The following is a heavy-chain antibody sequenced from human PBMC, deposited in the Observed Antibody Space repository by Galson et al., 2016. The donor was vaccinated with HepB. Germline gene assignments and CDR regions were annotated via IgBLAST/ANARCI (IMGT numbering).Heavy chain of an antibody. V-gene: IGHV3-11*04. CDR1: GFSFNDFY. CDR3: ARDVNNWTGDRRLFDL. Sequence: YLRLSCAASGFSFNDFYMSWIRQPPGKALEWISYISHSGHTRAYAASVKGRFTVSRDNNKNSVYLQLNRLRAEDTALYYCARDVNNWTGDRRLFDLWGQGTLVAVSS. J-gene: IGHJ4*02. D-gene: IGHD1-1*01. CDR2: ISHSGHTR.